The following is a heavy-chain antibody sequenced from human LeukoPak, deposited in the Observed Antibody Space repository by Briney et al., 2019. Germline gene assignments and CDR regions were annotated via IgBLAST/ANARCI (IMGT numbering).Heavy chain of an antibody. V-gene: IGHV1-69*01. Sequence: EATVKLLCRFCGGTFSSYDIRGVRQACGKGRVGMGGIIHLFGTTHYAQMFQGRVPITADEPTSTAYIELSSLRSEDTAVYYWARFRFSGYDFPDYWGQGTLVTVSS. CDR3: ARFRFSGYDFPDY. CDR1: GGTFSSYD. CDR2: IIHLFGTT. D-gene: IGHD5-12*01. J-gene: IGHJ4*02.